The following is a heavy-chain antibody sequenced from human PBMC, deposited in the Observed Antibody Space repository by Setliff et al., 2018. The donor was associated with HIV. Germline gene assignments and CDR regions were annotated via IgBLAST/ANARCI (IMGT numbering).Heavy chain of an antibody. CDR3: AWEHKVYYGADV. CDR2: IKSKGSGGTM. D-gene: IGHD1-26*01. Sequence: GGSLRLSCAASGISFNDYYMHWVRQGPGRGLEWIARIKSKGSGGTMDYAAAAKGRFTISRDDSKRMLYLQINSLKTEDTAVYYCAWEHKVYYGADVWGQGTTVTVSS. V-gene: IGHV3-15*01. CDR1: GISFNDYY. J-gene: IGHJ6*02.